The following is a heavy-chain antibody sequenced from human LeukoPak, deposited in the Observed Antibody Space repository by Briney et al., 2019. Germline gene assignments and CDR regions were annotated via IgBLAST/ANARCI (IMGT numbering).Heavy chain of an antibody. CDR1: GGTFSSYA. V-gene: IGHV1-69*05. CDR3: ARGDSGSPSFDI. J-gene: IGHJ3*02. CDR2: IIPIFDTA. D-gene: IGHD1-26*01. Sequence: SVKVSCKASGGTFSSYAISWVRQAPGQGLEWMGRIIPIFDTANYTQKLQGRVTITTDESSSTAYMELRSLISEDAAVYYCARGDSGSPSFDIWGQGTMVSVSS.